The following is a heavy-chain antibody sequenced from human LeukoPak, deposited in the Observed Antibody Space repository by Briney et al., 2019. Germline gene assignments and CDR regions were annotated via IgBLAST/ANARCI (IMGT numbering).Heavy chain of an antibody. CDR1: GFTFSSYS. CDR2: ISSSSSYI. CDR3: AKEDGYNYRDYFDY. J-gene: IGHJ4*02. V-gene: IGHV3-21*04. Sequence: KAGGSLRLSCAASGFTFSSYSMNWVRQAPGKGLEWVSSISSSSSYIYYADSVKGRITISRDNAKNTLYLQMNSLRAEDTAVYNCAKEDGYNYRDYFDYWGQGTLVTVSS. D-gene: IGHD5-12*01.